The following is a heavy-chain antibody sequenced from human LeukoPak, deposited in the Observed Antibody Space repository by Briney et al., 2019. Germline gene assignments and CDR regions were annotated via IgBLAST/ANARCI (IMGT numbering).Heavy chain of an antibody. Sequence: SETLSLTCTVSGGSISSGGYYWSWIRQHPGKGLEWNGYIYYSGSTYYNPSLKSRVTISVDTSKNQFPLKLSSVTAADTAVYYCAGEIVVVPAATDWYFDLWGRGTLVTVSS. V-gene: IGHV4-31*03. J-gene: IGHJ2*01. CDR3: AGEIVVVPAATDWYFDL. CDR2: IYYSGST. CDR1: GGSISSGGYY. D-gene: IGHD2-2*01.